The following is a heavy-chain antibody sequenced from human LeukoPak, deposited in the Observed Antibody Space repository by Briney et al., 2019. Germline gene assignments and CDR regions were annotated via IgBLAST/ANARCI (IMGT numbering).Heavy chain of an antibody. CDR2: IYYSGST. D-gene: IGHD2-21*01. Sequence: SETLSLTCTVSGGSISSSSYYWGWIRQPPGKGLEWIGSIYYSGSTYYNPSLKSRVTISVDRSKNQFSLKLSSVTAADTAVYYCARSGGGWFNWFDPWGQGTLVTVSS. J-gene: IGHJ5*02. V-gene: IGHV4-39*07. CDR1: GGSISSSSYY. CDR3: ARSGGGWFNWFDP.